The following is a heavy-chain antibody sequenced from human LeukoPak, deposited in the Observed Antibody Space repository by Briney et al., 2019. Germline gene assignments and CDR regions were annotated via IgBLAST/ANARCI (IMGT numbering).Heavy chain of an antibody. CDR1: GGSFSGYY. Sequence: PSETLSLTCAVYGGSFSGYYWSWIRQPPGKGLEWIGEINHSGSTNYNPSLKSRVTISVDTSKNQFSLKLSSVTAADTAVYYCARVVLEWLSPDNWFDPWGQGTLVTVSS. J-gene: IGHJ5*02. V-gene: IGHV4-34*01. CDR3: ARVVLEWLSPDNWFDP. D-gene: IGHD3-3*01. CDR2: INHSGST.